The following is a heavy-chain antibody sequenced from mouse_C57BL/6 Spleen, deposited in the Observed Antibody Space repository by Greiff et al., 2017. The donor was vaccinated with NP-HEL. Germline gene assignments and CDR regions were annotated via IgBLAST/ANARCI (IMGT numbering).Heavy chain of an antibody. CDR1: GYTFTDYY. CDR2: INPYNGGT. J-gene: IGHJ2*01. Sequence: EVQLQQSGPVLVKPGASVKMSCKASGYTFTDYYMNWVKQSHGKSLEWIGVINPYNGGTSYNQKFKGKATLTVDKSSSTAYMELNSLTSEDSAVYYCASQGETKGFDYWGQGTTLTVSS. D-gene: IGHD1-3*01. V-gene: IGHV1-19*01. CDR3: ASQGETKGFDY.